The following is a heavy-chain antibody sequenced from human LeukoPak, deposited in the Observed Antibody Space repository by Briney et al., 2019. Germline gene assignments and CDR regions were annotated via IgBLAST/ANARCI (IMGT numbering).Heavy chain of an antibody. CDR2: VYHSEST. D-gene: IGHD7-27*01. CDR3: ARPYKDWGFVN. J-gene: IGHJ4*02. CDR1: FVSINSGSYY. Sequence: SETLSLTCAVSFVSINSGSYYWGWIRQPPGKGLEWIGSVYHSESTYYNPSLKSRVTISVDTSKNQFSLKLNSVTAADTAIYYCARPYKDWGFVNWGQGTLVTVSS. V-gene: IGHV4-39*01.